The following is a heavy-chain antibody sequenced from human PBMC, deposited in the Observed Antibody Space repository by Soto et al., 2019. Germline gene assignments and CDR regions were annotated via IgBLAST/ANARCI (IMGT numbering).Heavy chain of an antibody. D-gene: IGHD3-10*01. J-gene: IGHJ3*02. CDR2: IYWGDDK. Sequence: QITLKESGPTLVKPTQTLTLTCTFSGFSLSTSGVGVGWIRQPPGKALEWLALIYWGDDKRYSPSLKSRLTMTRDTSTNQVVLTMTNMDPVDTATYYWAHSGVLLRFGELFIFGDAFDIWGQGTMVTVSS. CDR1: GFSLSTSGVG. CDR3: AHSGVLLRFGELFIFGDAFDI. V-gene: IGHV2-5*02.